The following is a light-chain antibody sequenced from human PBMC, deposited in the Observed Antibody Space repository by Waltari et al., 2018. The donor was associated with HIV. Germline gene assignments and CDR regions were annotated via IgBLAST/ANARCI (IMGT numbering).Light chain of an antibody. J-gene: IGKJ1*01. CDR1: QSVTN. CDR2: GTS. CDR3: QHYGKSLTWT. V-gene: IGKV3-20*01. Sequence: EIVLTQSPDILSLPPRERAILSCRASQSVTNVAWYHQKPGQSPRLLISGTSSRATGIPQRFSGSGSGTDFKLTISRLEPEDFGVYYCQHYGKSLTWTFGQGTKVELK.